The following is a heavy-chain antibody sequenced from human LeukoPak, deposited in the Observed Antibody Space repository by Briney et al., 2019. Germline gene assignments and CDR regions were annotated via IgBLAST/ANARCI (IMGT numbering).Heavy chain of an antibody. J-gene: IGHJ4*02. CDR3: AFRAGSYSAGAFDY. CDR1: GFTFSSYA. CDR2: ISGSGGST. V-gene: IGHV3-23*01. D-gene: IGHD1-26*01. Sequence: QSGGSLRLSCAASGFTFSSYAMSWVRQAPGKGLEWVSAISGSGGSTYYADSVKGRFTISRDNSKNTLYLQMNSLRAEDRAVYYCAFRAGSYSAGAFDYWGQGTLVTVSS.